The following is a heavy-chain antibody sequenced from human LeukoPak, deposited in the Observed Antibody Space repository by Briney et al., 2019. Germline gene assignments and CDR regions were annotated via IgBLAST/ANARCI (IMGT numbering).Heavy chain of an antibody. Sequence: SETLSLTCTVSGGSISSSSCYWGWIRRPPGRGLEWNGVIYYSGCIYYNSSLKSRVTISVDTAKNQFSLKLSAVTAADTAVYCCASLSLDRRTFDYWGQGTLVTVSS. CDR1: GGSISSSSCY. D-gene: IGHD1-1*01. CDR2: IYYSGCI. J-gene: IGHJ4*02. CDR3: ASLSLDRRTFDY. V-gene: IGHV4-39*07.